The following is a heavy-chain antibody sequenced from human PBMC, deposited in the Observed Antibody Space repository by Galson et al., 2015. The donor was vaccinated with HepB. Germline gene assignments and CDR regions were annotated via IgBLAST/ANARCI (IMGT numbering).Heavy chain of an antibody. CDR1: GFTFSSYD. CDR3: AKDSRYISGWYAGRGGFDY. CDR2: LSYDGTNK. Sequence: SLRLSCAASGFTFSSYDMHWVRQAPGKGLEWVATLSYDGTNKYFADSVKGRFTISRDNSKNTLYLQMNSLRAEDTAVYYCAKDSRYISGWYAGRGGFDYWGQGTLVTVSS. V-gene: IGHV3-30*18. D-gene: IGHD6-19*01. J-gene: IGHJ4*02.